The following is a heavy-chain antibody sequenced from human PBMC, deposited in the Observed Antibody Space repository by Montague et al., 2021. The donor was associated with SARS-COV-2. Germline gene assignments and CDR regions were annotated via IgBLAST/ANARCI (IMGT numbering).Heavy chain of an antibody. Sequence: SETLSLTCSVSGGSIVTGDYYWAWSRQPPGKGLEWIGSIFHSGTTYYAPSLRGRVTISVDTSKNQFSPKLNSVTAADTAFYYCVREYTGSSQASWGQGTLATVSS. CDR3: VREYTGSSQAS. CDR1: GGSIVTGDYY. CDR2: IFHSGTT. V-gene: IGHV4-39*02. J-gene: IGHJ5*02. D-gene: IGHD6-6*01.